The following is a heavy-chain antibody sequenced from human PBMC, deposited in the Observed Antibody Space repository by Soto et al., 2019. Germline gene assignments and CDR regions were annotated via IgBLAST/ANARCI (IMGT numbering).Heavy chain of an antibody. J-gene: IGHJ4*02. Sequence: GGSLRLSCAASGFTFSSYWMSWVRQAPGKGLEWVANIKQDGSEKYYVDSVKGRFTISRDNAKNSLYLQMNSLRAEDTAVYYCARVRDVLLWFGELLSGGYFDYWGQGTLVTVSS. D-gene: IGHD3-10*01. CDR3: ARVRDVLLWFGELLSGGYFDY. CDR1: GFTFSSYW. V-gene: IGHV3-7*01. CDR2: IKQDGSEK.